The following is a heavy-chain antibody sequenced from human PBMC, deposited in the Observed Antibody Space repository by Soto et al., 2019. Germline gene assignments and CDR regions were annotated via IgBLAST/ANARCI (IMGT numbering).Heavy chain of an antibody. J-gene: IGHJ4*02. D-gene: IGHD6-19*01. CDR2: ISTNNGNT. CDR1: GYTFSNYD. Sequence: QVQLVQSGAEVKKPGASVKVSCKASGYTFSNYDISWVRQAPGQGLEWMGWISTNNGNTDHAQKLQGRVTMTTDTSTTAAYMALRSLRSDDTVVYYCGRVTIAVAGWAFDYWGQGTLVTVSS. CDR3: GRVTIAVAGWAFDY. V-gene: IGHV1-18*04.